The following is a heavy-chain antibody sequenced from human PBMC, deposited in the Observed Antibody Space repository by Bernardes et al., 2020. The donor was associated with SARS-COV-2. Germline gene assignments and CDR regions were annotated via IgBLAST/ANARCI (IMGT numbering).Heavy chain of an antibody. CDR1: GGSISSGSYS. CDR3: TRGYYYDSSGYAPPDY. J-gene: IGHJ4*02. D-gene: IGHD3-22*01. Sequence: SETLSLTCIVSGGSISSGSYSWSWIRQPAGKGLEWIGRIYVSGSPYYNSSLKSRVTISVDMSKNQFSLKLSSVTAADTAVYYCTRGYYYDSSGYAPPDYWGKGTLVTVSS. V-gene: IGHV4-61*02. CDR2: IYVSGSP.